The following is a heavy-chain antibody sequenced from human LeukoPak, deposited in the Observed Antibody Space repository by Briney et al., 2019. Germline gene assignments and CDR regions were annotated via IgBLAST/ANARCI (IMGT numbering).Heavy chain of an antibody. V-gene: IGHV4-38-2*02. J-gene: IGHJ4*02. Sequence: MTSETLSLTCTVSGYSISSGYYWGWIRQPPGKGLECIGSIYHSGSTYYNPSLRGRVTISVDTSKNQFSLKLSSVTAADTAVYYCASERSRRVYWGQGTLVTVSS. CDR1: GYSISSGYY. CDR3: ASERSRRVY. CDR2: IYHSGST.